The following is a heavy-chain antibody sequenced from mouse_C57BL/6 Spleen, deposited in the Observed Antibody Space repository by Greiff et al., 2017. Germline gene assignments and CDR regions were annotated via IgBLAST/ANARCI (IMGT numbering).Heavy chain of an antibody. Sequence: QVQLQQSGAELARPGASVKMSCKASGYTFTSYTMHWVKQRPGQGREWIGYINPSSGYTKYNQKFKDKATLTADKSSSTAYMQLSSLTSEDSAVYYCARATAQESYYFDYWGQGTTLTVSS. CDR2: INPSSGYT. D-gene: IGHD3-2*02. CDR3: ARATAQESYYFDY. CDR1: GYTFTSYT. J-gene: IGHJ2*01. V-gene: IGHV1-4*01.